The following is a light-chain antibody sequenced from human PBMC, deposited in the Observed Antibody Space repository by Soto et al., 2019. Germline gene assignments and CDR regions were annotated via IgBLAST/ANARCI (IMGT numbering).Light chain of an antibody. J-gene: IGKJ2*01. CDR2: GAS. CDR1: QVIGSRY. V-gene: IGKV3-20*01. CDR3: LQFSSSIPHT. Sequence: EIVMTQSPGTMSLSPGERATISCRASQVIGSRYLAWYHQKSGQAPRLLIYGASSRDTGIPDMFSGSGSGTDFTLIISRLEPEDFGLYYCLQFSSSIPHTFGHGTKLEI.